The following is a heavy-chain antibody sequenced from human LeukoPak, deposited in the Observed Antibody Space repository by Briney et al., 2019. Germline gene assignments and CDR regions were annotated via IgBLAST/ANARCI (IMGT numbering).Heavy chain of an antibody. CDR3: ARDRRGITGTEWFDP. J-gene: IGHJ5*02. Sequence: GGSLRLSCEGTGFTFGDYGMSWVRQAPGKGPEWVAGISWNSDSTGYPDSVKGRFTISRDNAKNSLYLQMNSLRVEDTALYYCARDRRGITGTEWFDPWGQGTLVTVSS. D-gene: IGHD1-20*01. CDR1: GFTFGDYG. CDR2: ISWNSDST. V-gene: IGHV3-20*04.